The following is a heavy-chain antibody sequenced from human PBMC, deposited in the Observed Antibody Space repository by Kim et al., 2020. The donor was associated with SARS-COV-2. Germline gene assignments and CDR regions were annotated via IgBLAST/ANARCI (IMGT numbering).Heavy chain of an antibody. Sequence: SVKGRVTISRDNAKTSLYLKMNSVRAEETAVYYCARGGRGYGGKKWYFDLWGRGTLFTVSS. CDR3: ARGGRGYGGKKWYFDL. D-gene: IGHD2-15*01. J-gene: IGHJ2*01. V-gene: IGHV3-11*06.